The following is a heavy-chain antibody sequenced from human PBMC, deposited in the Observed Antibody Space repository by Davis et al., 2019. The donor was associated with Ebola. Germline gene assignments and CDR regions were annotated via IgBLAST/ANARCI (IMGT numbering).Heavy chain of an antibody. J-gene: IGHJ4*02. CDR2: INHSGST. D-gene: IGHD3-16*01. CDR3: ARGVGPVDY. CDR1: GGSISSSSYY. V-gene: IGHV4-39*07. Sequence: PSETLSLTCTVSGGSISSSSYYWGWIRQPPGKGLEWIGEINHSGSTNYNPSLKSRVTISVDTSKNQFSLKLSSVTAADTAVYYCARGVGPVDYWGQGTLVTVSS.